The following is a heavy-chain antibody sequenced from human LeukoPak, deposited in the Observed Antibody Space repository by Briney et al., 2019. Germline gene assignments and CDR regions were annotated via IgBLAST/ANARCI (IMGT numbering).Heavy chain of an antibody. CDR2: IYYSGST. Sequence: SETLSLTCTVSGGSISSGDYYWSWIRQPPGKGLEWIGYIYYSGSTNYNPSLKSRVTMSVDTSKNQFSLKLSSVTAADTAVYYCARDGYCSSTSCYTGGYYYYMDVWGKGTTVTVSS. V-gene: IGHV4-61*08. J-gene: IGHJ6*03. D-gene: IGHD2-2*02. CDR3: ARDGYCSSTSCYTGGYYYYMDV. CDR1: GGSISSGDYY.